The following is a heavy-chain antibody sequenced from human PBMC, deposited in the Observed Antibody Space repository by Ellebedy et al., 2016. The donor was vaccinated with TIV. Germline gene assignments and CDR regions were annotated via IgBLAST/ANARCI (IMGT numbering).Heavy chain of an antibody. CDR1: GGTFSTYA. D-gene: IGHD5-24*01. CDR2: TIPIFGTT. J-gene: IGHJ2*01. V-gene: IGHV1-69*06. CDR3: AGDRAPDGRNWFFDL. Sequence: AASVKVSCKASGGTFSTYAISWVRQAPGQGLDWMGGTIPIFGTTNYEQKFQGRVTITADRSTNTAYLELSGLRSEDTAVYYCAGDRAPDGRNWFFDLWGRGTLVTVSS.